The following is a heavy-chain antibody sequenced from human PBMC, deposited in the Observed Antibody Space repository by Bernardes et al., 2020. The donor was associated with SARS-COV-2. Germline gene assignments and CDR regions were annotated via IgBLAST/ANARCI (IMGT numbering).Heavy chain of an antibody. CDR2: FDPEDGET. J-gene: IGHJ4*02. CDR3: ATVKRVVVPAAMSFDY. Sequence: ASVKVSCMVSGYTLTELSMHWVRQAPGKGLEWMGGFDPEDGETIYAQKFQGRVTMTEDTSTDTAYMELSSLRSEDTAVYYCATVKRVVVPAAMSFDYWGQGTLVTVSS. D-gene: IGHD2-2*01. V-gene: IGHV1-24*01. CDR1: GYTLTELS.